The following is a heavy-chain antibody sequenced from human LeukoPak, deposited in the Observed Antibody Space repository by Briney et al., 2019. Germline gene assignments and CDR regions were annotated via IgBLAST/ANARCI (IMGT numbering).Heavy chain of an antibody. CDR3: ARDPTPLIAAAGTGFDY. Sequence: ASVKVSCKASGYTFTSYGISWVRQAPGQGLEWMGWNNPNSGGTNYAQKFQGRVTMTRDTSISTAYMELSRLRSDDTAVYYCARDPTPLIAAAGTGFDYWGQGTLVTVSS. V-gene: IGHV1-2*02. D-gene: IGHD6-13*01. J-gene: IGHJ4*02. CDR2: NNPNSGGT. CDR1: GYTFTSYG.